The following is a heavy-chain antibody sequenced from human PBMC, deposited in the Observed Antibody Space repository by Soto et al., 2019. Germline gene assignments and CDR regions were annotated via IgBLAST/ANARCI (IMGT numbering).Heavy chain of an antibody. CDR3: AREIDHPTALFDY. J-gene: IGHJ4*02. Sequence: SETLSVTCTVSGGSISSGDYYWSWIRQPPGKGLEWIGYIYYSGSTYHNPSLKSRVTISVDTSKNQFSLKLSSVTAADTAVYYCAREIDHPTALFDYWGQGTLVTVSS. D-gene: IGHD1-1*01. V-gene: IGHV4-30-4*01. CDR1: GGSISSGDYY. CDR2: IYYSGST.